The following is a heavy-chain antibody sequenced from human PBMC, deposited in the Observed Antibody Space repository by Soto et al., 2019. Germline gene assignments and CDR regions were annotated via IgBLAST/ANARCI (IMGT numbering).Heavy chain of an antibody. CDR1: GFTFSSYG. CDR3: ARDHNSIAVAGTLDYYYGMDV. CDR2: IWYDGSNK. J-gene: IGHJ6*02. V-gene: IGHV3-33*01. D-gene: IGHD6-19*01. Sequence: GGSLRLSCAASGFTFSSYGMHWVRQAPGKGLEWVAVIWYDGSNKYYADSVKGRFTISRDNSKNTLYLQMNSLRAEDTAVYYCARDHNSIAVAGTLDYYYGMDVWGQGTTVTVSS.